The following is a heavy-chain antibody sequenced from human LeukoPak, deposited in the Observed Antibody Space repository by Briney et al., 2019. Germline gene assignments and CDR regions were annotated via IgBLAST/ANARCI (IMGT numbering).Heavy chain of an antibody. CDR1: GGTFSSYA. V-gene: IGHV1-69*04. CDR2: IIPILGIA. D-gene: IGHD6-19*01. Sequence: PGGSLRLSCAASGGTFSSYAISWVRQAPGQGLEWMGRIIPILGIANYAQKFQGRVTITADKSTSTAYMELSSLRSEDTAVYYCARDLIGPAITIEVAYYFDYWGQGTLVTVSS. J-gene: IGHJ4*02. CDR3: ARDLIGPAITIEVAYYFDY.